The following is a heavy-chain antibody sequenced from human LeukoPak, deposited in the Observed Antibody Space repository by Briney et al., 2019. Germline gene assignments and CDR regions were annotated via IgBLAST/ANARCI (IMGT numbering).Heavy chain of an antibody. V-gene: IGHV1-2*02. CDR2: INSNSGGT. CDR1: GYTFTGYY. Sequence: ASVKVSCKASGYTFTGYYMHWVRQAPGQGLEWMGWINSNSGGTNYAQKFQGRVTMTRDTSISTAYMELSRLRSDDTAVYYCARDMVAAAGNDAFDIWGQGTMVTVSS. CDR3: ARDMVAAAGNDAFDI. J-gene: IGHJ3*02. D-gene: IGHD6-13*01.